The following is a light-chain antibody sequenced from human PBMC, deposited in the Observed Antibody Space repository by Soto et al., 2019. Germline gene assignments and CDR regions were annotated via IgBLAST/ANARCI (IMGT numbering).Light chain of an antibody. V-gene: IGKV3-15*01. CDR1: QSVSSD. J-gene: IGKJ5*01. Sequence: EIVMTQSPATLSVSPGERATLSCRASQSVSSDLAWYHQKPGRAPRLLIYGASTRATGIPARFSGSGSGTEFTLTINSLQSEDSAVYYCQQHNQWPITFGQGTRLEI. CDR2: GAS. CDR3: QQHNQWPIT.